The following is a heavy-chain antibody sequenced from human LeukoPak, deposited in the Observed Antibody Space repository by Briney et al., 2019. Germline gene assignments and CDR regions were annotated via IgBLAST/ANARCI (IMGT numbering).Heavy chain of an antibody. V-gene: IGHV3-23*01. CDR1: GFTFSNYA. CDR3: AKGLESSIWFTLIDY. J-gene: IGHJ4*02. Sequence: PGGSLRLSCAASGFTFSNYAMNWVRQAPGKGLEWVSGLSNTGSRASYADSVKGRFTISRDNSKNTLYLQLSNLRAGDTAFYYCAKGLESSIWFTLIDYWGQGTLVTVSS. D-gene: IGHD6-13*01. CDR2: LSNTGSRA.